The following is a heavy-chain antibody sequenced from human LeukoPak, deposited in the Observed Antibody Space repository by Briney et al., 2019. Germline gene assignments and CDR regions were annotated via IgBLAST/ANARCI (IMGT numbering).Heavy chain of an antibody. D-gene: IGHD3-22*01. Sequence: SVKVSCKASGGTFSSYAISWVRQAPGQGLERLGRIIPIFGTANYAQKFQGRVTITTDESTSTAYMELSSLRSEDTAVYYCARWGPYDSSGYPYWYFDLWGRGTLVTVSS. J-gene: IGHJ2*01. CDR3: ARWGPYDSSGYPYWYFDL. CDR2: IIPIFGTA. V-gene: IGHV1-69*05. CDR1: GGTFSSYA.